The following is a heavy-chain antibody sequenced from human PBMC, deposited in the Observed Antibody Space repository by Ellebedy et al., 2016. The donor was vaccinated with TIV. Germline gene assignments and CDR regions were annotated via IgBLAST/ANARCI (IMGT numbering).Heavy chain of an antibody. CDR1: GFTFSSAW. D-gene: IGHD2-15*01. CDR2: IRNKTAGGTT. CDR3: AQSPKGGGV. J-gene: IGHJ6*04. Sequence: GGSLRLSCAASGFTFSSAWMSWVRQAPGKGLEWVGHIRNKTAGGTTDYAAPVKGRFTISRDDSRNTLYLQMNNLKTEDTAVYYCAQSPKGGGVWGGGTTVTVSS. V-gene: IGHV3-15*01.